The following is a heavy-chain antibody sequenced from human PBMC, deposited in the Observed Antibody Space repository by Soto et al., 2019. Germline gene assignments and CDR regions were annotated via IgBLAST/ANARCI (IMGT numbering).Heavy chain of an antibody. CDR1: SASLGDHY. D-gene: IGHD3-3*01. CDR3: ASPRQGNYDFLSGYYALDY. Sequence: SETLSLTCAVFSASLGDHYWAWIRQSPDKGLEWIGEVHPSGSTDYNPSLKSRVTISVDTPKRQFSLNLRSVTAADTAVYYCASPRQGNYDFLSGYYALDYWSQGTLVTVSS. J-gene: IGHJ4*02. V-gene: IGHV4-34*01. CDR2: VHPSGST.